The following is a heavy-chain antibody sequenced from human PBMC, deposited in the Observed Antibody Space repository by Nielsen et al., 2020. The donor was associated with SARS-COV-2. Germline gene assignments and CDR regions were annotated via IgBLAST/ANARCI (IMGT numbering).Heavy chain of an antibody. V-gene: IGHV2-70*04. D-gene: IGHD2-2*01. CDR2: IDWDDDK. CDR3: AAVVLPHYDYYYYYGMDV. Sequence: SGPTLVKPTQTLTLTCTFSGFSLSTSGMRVSWIRQPPGKALEWLARIDWDDDKFYSTSLKTRLTISKDTSKNQVVLTMTNMDPVDTATYYCAAVVLPHYDYYYYYGMDVWGQGTTVTVSS. CDR1: GFSLSTSGMR. J-gene: IGHJ6*02.